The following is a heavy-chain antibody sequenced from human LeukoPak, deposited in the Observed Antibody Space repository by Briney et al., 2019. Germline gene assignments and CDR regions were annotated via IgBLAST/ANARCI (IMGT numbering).Heavy chain of an antibody. CDR2: ITNDGSNK. CDR1: GFTFSSIV. Sequence: GGNLSRSCADSGFTFSSIVMHWVRQAPGKGLEWGAVITNDGSNKYYADSVKGRFSISRDNSKTTLYLQMNSLRAEDTAVYYCAMPPAYYYDSSGYSLFDYWGQGTLVTVSS. CDR3: AMPPAYYYDSSGYSLFDY. V-gene: IGHV3-30*04. J-gene: IGHJ4*02. D-gene: IGHD3-22*01.